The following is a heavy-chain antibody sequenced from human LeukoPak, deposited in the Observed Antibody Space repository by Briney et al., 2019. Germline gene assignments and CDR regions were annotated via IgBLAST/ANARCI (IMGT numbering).Heavy chain of an antibody. CDR2: IYYSGST. V-gene: IGHV4-59*08. Sequence: SETLSLTCTVSGGSISSYYWSWIRQPPGKGLEWIGYIYYSGSTNYNPSLKSRVTISVDTSKNQFSLKLSSVTAADTAVYYCARHVPGSGGFQHWGQGTLVTVSS. J-gene: IGHJ1*01. D-gene: IGHD1-14*01. CDR3: ARHVPGSGGFQH. CDR1: GGSISSYY.